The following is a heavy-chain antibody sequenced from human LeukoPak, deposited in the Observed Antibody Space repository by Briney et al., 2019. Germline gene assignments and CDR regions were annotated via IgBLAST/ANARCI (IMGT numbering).Heavy chain of an antibody. CDR1: GYTFTNVD. CDR3: VRDSDGQTRADDPFDI. V-gene: IGHV1-8*02. CDR2: MNPNSGNT. Sequence: ASAKVSCKASGYTFTNVDINWVRQASGQGPEWMGWMNPNSGNTGYRQNFKGRVTLTRDTSRSPAYMELSSLRSEDTAVYYCVRDSDGQTRADDPFDIWGQGTMVTVSS. J-gene: IGHJ3*02. D-gene: IGHD5-24*01.